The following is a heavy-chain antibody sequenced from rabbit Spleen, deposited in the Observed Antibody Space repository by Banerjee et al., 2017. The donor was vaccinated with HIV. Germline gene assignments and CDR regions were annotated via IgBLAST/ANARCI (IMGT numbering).Heavy chain of an antibody. CDR1: GFDLSSYYY. Sequence: QSLEESGGDLVKPGASLTLTCTASGFDLSSYYYMCWVRQAPGKGLEWISCIAGSSGDTYYASWAKGRFTISRTSSTTVTLQMTSLTAADTATYFCARETSSGWGIVSFYFSLWGPGTLVTVS. D-gene: IGHD4-1*01. J-gene: IGHJ4*01. CDR3: ARETSSGWGIVSFYFSL. V-gene: IGHV1S40*01. CDR2: IAGSSGDT.